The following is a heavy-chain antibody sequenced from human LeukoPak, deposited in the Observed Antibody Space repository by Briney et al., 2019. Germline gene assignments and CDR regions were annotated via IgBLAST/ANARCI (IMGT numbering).Heavy chain of an antibody. Sequence: GGSLRLSCAASGFTFSTYWMTWVRQAPGKGLEWVANIKWDGIETYYVDSVKGRFAISRNNAKNSLYLQMNSLRAEDTAVYYCARDEVSYYYDSSGPYDYWGQGTLVTVSS. CDR2: IKWDGIET. J-gene: IGHJ4*02. CDR3: ARDEVSYYYDSSGPYDY. D-gene: IGHD3-22*01. CDR1: GFTFSTYW. V-gene: IGHV3-7*01.